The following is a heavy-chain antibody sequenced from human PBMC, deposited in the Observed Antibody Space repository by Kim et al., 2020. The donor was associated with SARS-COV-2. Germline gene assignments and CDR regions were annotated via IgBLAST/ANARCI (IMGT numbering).Heavy chain of an antibody. Sequence: GGSLRLSCAASGFTFSSYGMHWVRQAPGKGLEWVAVISYDGSNKYYADSVKGRFTISRDNSKNTLYLQMNSLRAEDTAVYYCAKRRDPEYYFDYWGQGTLVTVSS. J-gene: IGHJ4*02. CDR3: AKRRDPEYYFDY. V-gene: IGHV3-30*18. CDR2: ISYDGSNK. CDR1: GFTFSSYG.